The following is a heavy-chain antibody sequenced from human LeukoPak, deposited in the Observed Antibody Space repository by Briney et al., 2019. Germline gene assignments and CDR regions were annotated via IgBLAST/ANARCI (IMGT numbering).Heavy chain of an antibody. CDR3: ARWYCGRTSCYYDH. CDR1: GITVSSNY. D-gene: IGHD2-2*01. CDR2: IYSDGTT. J-gene: IGHJ5*02. V-gene: IGHV3-53*01. Sequence: GGSLRLSCAASGITVSSNYMSWVRQAPGKGLEWVSMIYSDGTTHYTDSVKGRFTISRDNSKTTLNLQMISLRAEDTAVYYCARWYCGRTSCYYDHWGQGTLVTVSS.